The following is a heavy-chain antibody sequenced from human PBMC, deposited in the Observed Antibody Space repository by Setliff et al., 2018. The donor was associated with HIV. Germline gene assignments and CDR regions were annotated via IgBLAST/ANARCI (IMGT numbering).Heavy chain of an antibody. CDR2: IRGSGGST. J-gene: IGHJ2*01. D-gene: IGHD6-13*01. CDR3: AKGIAAAGTLPPTWYFDL. V-gene: IGHV3-23*01. Sequence: PGGSLRLSCKGSGFIFNNYAMYWVRQPPGRGLEWVSTIRGSGGSTYYADSVKGRFTISRDNSKNTLYLQMNSLRAEDTAVYYCAKGIAAAGTLPPTWYFDLWGRGTLVTVSS. CDR1: GFIFNNYA.